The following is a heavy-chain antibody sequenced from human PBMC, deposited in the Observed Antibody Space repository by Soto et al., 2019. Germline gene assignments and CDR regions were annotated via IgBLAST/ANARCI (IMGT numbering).Heavy chain of an antibody. Sequence: GESLKISCAASGFTFSSYSMNWVRQAPGKGLEWVSSISSSSSYIYYADSVKGRFTISRDNAKNSLYLQMNSLRAEDTAVYYCARDSTPSSDYYYYGMDVWGQGTTVTVSS. V-gene: IGHV3-21*01. CDR2: ISSSSSYI. CDR1: GFTFSSYS. CDR3: ARDSTPSSDYYYYGMDV. D-gene: IGHD2-2*01. J-gene: IGHJ6*02.